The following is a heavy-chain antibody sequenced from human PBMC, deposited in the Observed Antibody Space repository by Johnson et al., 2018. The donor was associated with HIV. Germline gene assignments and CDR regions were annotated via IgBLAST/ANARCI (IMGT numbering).Heavy chain of an antibody. CDR3: VRGGRATAGQVDGLDV. Sequence: VQLVESGGGVVQPGRSLRLSCAASGFTVSSNYMSWVRQAPGKGLAWVSVIYSGGDTYYADSVKGRFAISRENAKNSLSLQMNSLRAGDTAVYYCVRGGRATAGQVDGLDVWGQGTMVAVSS. J-gene: IGHJ3*01. V-gene: IGHV3-66*01. CDR2: IYSGGDT. CDR1: GFTVSSNY. D-gene: IGHD6-13*01.